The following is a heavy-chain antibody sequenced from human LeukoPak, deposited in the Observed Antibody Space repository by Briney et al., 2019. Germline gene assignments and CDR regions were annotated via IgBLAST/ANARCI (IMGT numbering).Heavy chain of an antibody. CDR3: AKGFLLNYYDSSGYYIFDY. J-gene: IGHJ4*02. V-gene: IGHV3-23*01. CDR1: GFTFSSYG. D-gene: IGHD3-22*01. Sequence: PGGSLRLSCAASGFTFSSYGMSWVRQAPGKWLEWVSAISGSGGSTYYADSVKGRFTISRDNSKNTLYLQMNSLRAEDTAVYYCAKGFLLNYYDSSGYYIFDYWGQGTLVTVSS. CDR2: ISGSGGST.